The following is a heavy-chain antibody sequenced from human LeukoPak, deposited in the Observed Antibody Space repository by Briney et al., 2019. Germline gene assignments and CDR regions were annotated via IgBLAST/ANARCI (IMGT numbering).Heavy chain of an antibody. Sequence: SSETLSLTCTVSGGSISSYYWSWIRQPPGKGLEWIGYIYYSGSTNYNPSLKSRVTISVDTSKNQFSLKLSSVTAADTAVYYCARRRYYYDSSGYSHDAFDIWGQGTMVTVSS. D-gene: IGHD3-22*01. V-gene: IGHV4-59*08. CDR2: IYYSGST. CDR3: ARRRYYYDSSGYSHDAFDI. CDR1: GGSISSYY. J-gene: IGHJ3*02.